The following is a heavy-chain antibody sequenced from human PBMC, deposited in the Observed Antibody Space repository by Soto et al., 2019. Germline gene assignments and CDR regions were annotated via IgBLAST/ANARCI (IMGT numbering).Heavy chain of an antibody. CDR1: GGSISSYY. J-gene: IGHJ3*02. Sequence: PSETLSLTXTVSGGSISSYYWSWIRQPAGKGLEWIGRIYTSGSTNYNPSLKSRVTMSVDTSKNQFSLKLSSVTAADTAVYYCATQSSGYGAGAFDIWGQGTMVTVS. D-gene: IGHD5-12*01. V-gene: IGHV4-4*07. CDR2: IYTSGST. CDR3: ATQSSGYGAGAFDI.